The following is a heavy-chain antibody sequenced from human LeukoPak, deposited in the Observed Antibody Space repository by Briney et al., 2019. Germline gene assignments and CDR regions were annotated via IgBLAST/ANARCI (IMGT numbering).Heavy chain of an antibody. CDR3: SRVGYGSGSYYFDY. J-gene: IGHJ4*02. CDR2: IYYSGST. V-gene: IGHV4-59*01. Sequence: SETLSLTCTVSGGSISSYYWSWIRRPPGKGPEWIGYIYYSGSTSYNPSLKSRVTISVDTSKNQFSLKLSSVTAADTAVYYCSRVGYGSGSYYFDYWGQGTLVTVSS. CDR1: GGSISSYY. D-gene: IGHD3-10*01.